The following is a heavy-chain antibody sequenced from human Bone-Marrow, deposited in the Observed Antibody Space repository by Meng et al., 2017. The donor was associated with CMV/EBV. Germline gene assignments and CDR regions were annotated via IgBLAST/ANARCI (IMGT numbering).Heavy chain of an antibody. Sequence: GESLKISCAASGFTFSSYAMSWVRQAPGKGLEWVSAISGSGGSTYYADSVKGRFTISRDNAKNSLYLQMNSLRAEDMALYYCARGVPQARQIDYWGEATLAASSS. V-gene: IGHV3-23*01. CDR2: ISGSGGST. J-gene: IGHJ4*02. CDR1: GFTFSSYA. D-gene: IGHD6-6*01. CDR3: ARGVPQARQIDY.